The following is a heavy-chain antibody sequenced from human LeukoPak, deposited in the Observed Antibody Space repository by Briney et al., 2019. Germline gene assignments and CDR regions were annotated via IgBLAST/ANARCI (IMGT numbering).Heavy chain of an antibody. CDR2: IYYSGST. J-gene: IGHJ6*03. D-gene: IGHD3-22*01. CDR1: GGSISSSSYY. Sequence: PSETLSLTCTVSGGSISSSSYYWGWIRQPPGKGLEWIGSIYYSGSTYYNPSLKSRVTISVDTSKNQFSLKLSSVTAADTAVYYCAREVRVVITYSMDVWGKGTTVIVSS. CDR3: AREVRVVITYSMDV. V-gene: IGHV4-39*07.